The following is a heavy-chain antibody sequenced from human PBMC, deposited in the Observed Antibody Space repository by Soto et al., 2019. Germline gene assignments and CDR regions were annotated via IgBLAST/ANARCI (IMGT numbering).Heavy chain of an antibody. J-gene: IGHJ5*02. CDR1: GGTFNSYA. Sequence: QLVQSGAEVKKPGSSVKVSCKASGGTFNSYAISWVRQAPGQGLEWMGGIIPMSGRPNYAQRFQGRVTISADKSTSTVYMEMSSLTKEDTAVYYCTRMGRESANWFDPWGQGTLVTVSS. CDR3: TRMGRESANWFDP. V-gene: IGHV1-69*06. CDR2: IIPMSGRP.